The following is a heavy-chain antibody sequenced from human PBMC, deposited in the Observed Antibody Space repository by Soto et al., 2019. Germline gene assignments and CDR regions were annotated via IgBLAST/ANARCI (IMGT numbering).Heavy chain of an antibody. CDR1: SVSVSGSYW. V-gene: IGHV4-4*02. D-gene: IGHD1-7*01. CDR3: ARSTWNYVRTLDY. CDR2: IDHSGRT. J-gene: IGHJ4*02. Sequence: QVQIQESGPGLVKPSGTLSLACSVSSVSVSGSYWCAWVRQSPGKGLAWIGEIDHSGRTNYNPSPKSRVTMSLDSSKNQFSLNLRSVTAADTAVYYCARSTWNYVRTLDYWGQGSQVIGSS.